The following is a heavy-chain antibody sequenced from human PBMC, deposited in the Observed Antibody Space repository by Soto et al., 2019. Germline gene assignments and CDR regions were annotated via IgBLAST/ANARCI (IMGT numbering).Heavy chain of an antibody. CDR1: GFTFSSYS. CDR3: ASKRRGYSYVDY. Sequence: EVQLVESGGGLVKPGGSLRLSCAASGFTFSSYSMNWVRQAPGKGLEWVSSISSSSSYIYYADSVKGRFTISRDNAKNSLYLQMNSLRAEDTAVDYCASKRRGYSYVDYWGQGTLVTVSS. CDR2: ISSSSSYI. V-gene: IGHV3-21*01. J-gene: IGHJ4*02. D-gene: IGHD5-18*01.